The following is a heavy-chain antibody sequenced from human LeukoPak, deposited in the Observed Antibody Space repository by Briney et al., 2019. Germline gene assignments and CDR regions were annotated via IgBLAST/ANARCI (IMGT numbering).Heavy chain of an antibody. J-gene: IGHJ4*02. D-gene: IGHD3-22*01. V-gene: IGHV1-46*01. Sequence: GASVKVSCKASGYTFTSYYMHWVRQAPGQGLEWMGIINPSGGTTSYAQKFQGRVTMTRDTSMSTIYMELSSLRSEDTAVYYCARSLTGYYDSSGFWGQGTLVTVSS. CDR3: ARSLTGYYDSSGF. CDR1: GYTFTSYY. CDR2: INPSGGTT.